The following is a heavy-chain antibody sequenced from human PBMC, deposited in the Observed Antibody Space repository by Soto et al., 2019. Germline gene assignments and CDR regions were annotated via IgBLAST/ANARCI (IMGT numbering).Heavy chain of an antibody. D-gene: IGHD5-12*01. V-gene: IGHV1-18*01. CDR1: GYTFSNYG. J-gene: IGHJ4*02. CDR3: GRNLAPGYTVFPNY. CDR2: ISAYNGNT. Sequence: ASVXVSSKTSGYTFSNYGINWVRQAPGQGLEWMGWISAYNGNTNFAQKLQGRVSLTTDTSSTTAYMELRSLTSDDTAVYYCGRNLAPGYTVFPNYWARETLVPVSP.